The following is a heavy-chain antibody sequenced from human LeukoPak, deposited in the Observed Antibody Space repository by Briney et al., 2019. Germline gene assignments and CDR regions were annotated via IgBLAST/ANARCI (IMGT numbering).Heavy chain of an antibody. D-gene: IGHD1/OR15-1a*01. V-gene: IGHV3-66*02. CDR3: ARARNTYDAFDI. CDR1: GFTVSSNY. Sequence: GGSLRLSCAASGFTVSSNYMSWVSQAPGKGMEWVSVIYSGGSTYYADSVKGRFTISRDNSKNTLYLQMNSLRAEDTAVYYCARARNTYDAFDIWGQGTMVTVSS. CDR2: IYSGGST. J-gene: IGHJ3*02.